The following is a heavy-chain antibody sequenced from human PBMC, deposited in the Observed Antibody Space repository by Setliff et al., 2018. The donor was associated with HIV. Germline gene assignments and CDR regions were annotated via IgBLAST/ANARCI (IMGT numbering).Heavy chain of an antibody. D-gene: IGHD1-7*01. J-gene: IGHJ6*03. CDR1: GGSIINNF. CDR3: ARNSKNWNYPVEYYDYYMDV. V-gene: IGHV4-59*06. Sequence: SETLSLTCTVSGGSIINNFWSWIRQHPGKGLEWIGYIHYSGSTYFNPSLKSRVTISLDTSKNQFSLKVSSMTAADTAVYYCARNSKNWNYPVEYYDYYMDVWGTGTTVTVSS. CDR2: IHYSGST.